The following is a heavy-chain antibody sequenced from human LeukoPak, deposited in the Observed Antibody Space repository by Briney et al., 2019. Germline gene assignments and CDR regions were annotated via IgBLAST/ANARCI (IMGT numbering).Heavy chain of an antibody. CDR1: GFTFSSYG. CDR3: ARTRVTPGVQGLQMRYFDY. V-gene: IGHV3-13*01. D-gene: IGHD5-18*01. J-gene: IGHJ4*02. CDR2: IGTAGDA. Sequence: GGSLRLSCAASGFTFSSYGMHWVRQATGKGLEWVSGIGTAGDAFYPGSVKSRFTISRENGTNSLYLQMNSMRADDTAVYYCARTRVTPGVQGLQMRYFDYWGQGTLVTVSS.